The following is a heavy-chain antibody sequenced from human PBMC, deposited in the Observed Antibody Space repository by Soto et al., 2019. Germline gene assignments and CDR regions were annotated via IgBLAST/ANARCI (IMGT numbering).Heavy chain of an antibody. D-gene: IGHD3-22*01. CDR2: ISSSSSYI. CDR1: GFTFSSYS. Sequence: GGSLRLSCAASGFTFSSYSMNWVRQAPGKGLEWVSSISSSSSYIYYADSVKGRFTISRENAKNSLYLQMNSLRAEDTAVYYCARDTSQVILFGWGQGTLVTVSS. J-gene: IGHJ4*02. V-gene: IGHV3-21*01. CDR3: ARDTSQVILFG.